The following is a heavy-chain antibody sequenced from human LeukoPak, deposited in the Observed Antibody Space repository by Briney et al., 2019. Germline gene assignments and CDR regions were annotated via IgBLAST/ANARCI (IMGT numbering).Heavy chain of an antibody. J-gene: IGHJ4*02. CDR3: ARDSGEQLASDY. V-gene: IGHV1-46*01. CDR1: GYTFTNYY. D-gene: IGHD6-6*01. CDR2: INPSGGST. Sequence: ASVKVSCKASGYTFTNYYVHWVRQAPGQGLEWMGIINPSGGSTSYAQKFQGRVTMTRDTSTSTLYMELSSPRSEDTAVYYCARDSGEQLASDYWGQGTLVTVSS.